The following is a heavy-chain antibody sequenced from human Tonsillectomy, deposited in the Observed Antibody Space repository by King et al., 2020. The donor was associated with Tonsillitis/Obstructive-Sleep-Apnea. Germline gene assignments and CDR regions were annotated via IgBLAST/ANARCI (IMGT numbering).Heavy chain of an antibody. CDR3: ARGAIVSSTSCYFFVL. D-gene: IGHD2-2*01. CDR2: IYYSGST. J-gene: IGHJ2*01. Sequence: VQLQESGPGLVKPSQTLSLTCTVSGGSISSGGYYWSWIRQHPGKGLEWIGYIYYSGSTYYNPSLKSRVTISVDTSKNQFSLKLSSVTAADTAVYYCARGAIVSSTSCYFFVLWGRGTLVTVSS. CDR1: GGSISSGGYY. V-gene: IGHV4-31*03.